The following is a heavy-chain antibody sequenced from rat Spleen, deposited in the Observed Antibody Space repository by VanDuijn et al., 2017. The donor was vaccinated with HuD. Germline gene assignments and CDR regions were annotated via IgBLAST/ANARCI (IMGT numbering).Heavy chain of an antibody. J-gene: IGHJ2*01. D-gene: IGHD1-1*01. V-gene: IGHV5-19*01. CDR2: ISTGGGNT. CDR1: GFTFSNYG. CDR3: TRDRTVAFDY. Sequence: EVQLVESGGGLVQPGRSLKLSCAASGFTFSNYGMHWIRQAPKKGLEWVASISTGGGNTYYRDSVKGRFTISRDNAKNTLYLQMDSLRSEDTATYYCTRDRTVAFDYWGQGVMVTVSS.